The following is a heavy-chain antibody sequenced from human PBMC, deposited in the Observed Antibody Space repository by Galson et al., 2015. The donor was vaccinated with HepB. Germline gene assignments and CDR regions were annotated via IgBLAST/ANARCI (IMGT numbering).Heavy chain of an antibody. Sequence: SLRLSCAASGFTFNSYAMHWVRQAPGKGLEWVAVISYDGSNKYYADSVKGRFTTSRDNSKNTLYLQMNSLRAEDTAVYYCARARGYCSGGSCYSSFDYWGQGTLVTVSS. CDR2: ISYDGSNK. D-gene: IGHD2-15*01. CDR3: ARARGYCSGGSCYSSFDY. J-gene: IGHJ4*02. V-gene: IGHV3-30*04. CDR1: GFTFNSYA.